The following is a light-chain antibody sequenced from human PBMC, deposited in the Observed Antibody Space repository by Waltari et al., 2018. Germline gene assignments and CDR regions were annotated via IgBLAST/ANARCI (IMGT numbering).Light chain of an antibody. CDR3: MQVLQIPLT. CDR1: QSLLHSNGYNY. J-gene: IGKJ4*01. CDR2: LGS. V-gene: IGKV2-28*01. Sequence: DIVMTQSPLSLLVTPGEPASISCRSSQSLLHSNGYNYLDWYLQKSGQSPQLLTYLGSKRASAVPDRFSGSGSGTECTLKISRVEAEDVGVYYCMQVLQIPLTFGGGTKVEIK.